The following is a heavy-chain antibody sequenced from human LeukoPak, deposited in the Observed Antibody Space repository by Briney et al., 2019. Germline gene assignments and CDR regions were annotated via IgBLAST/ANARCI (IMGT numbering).Heavy chain of an antibody. D-gene: IGHD4-17*01. CDR3: ARGPPPGDRFDY. V-gene: IGHV4-34*01. CDR1: GGSFSGNY. CDR2: INHSGST. Sequence: PSESLSLTCGVYGGSFSGNYWSWIRQPPGKGLEWNGEINHSGSTNYNPSLKSRVTISVDTSKNTFSLKLSSVTAADTAVYYCARGPPPGDRFDYWGQGTLVTVSS. J-gene: IGHJ4*02.